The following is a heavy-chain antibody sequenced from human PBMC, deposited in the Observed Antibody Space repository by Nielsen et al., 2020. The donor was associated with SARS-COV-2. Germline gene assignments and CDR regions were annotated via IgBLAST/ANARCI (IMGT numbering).Heavy chain of an antibody. CDR1: GFTFDDYA. CDR2: ISGSGGST. D-gene: IGHD3-22*01. CDR3: AKDYYYDSSGYEHDAFDI. V-gene: IGHV3-23*01. Sequence: GESLKISCAASGFTFDDYAMHWVRQAPGKGLEWVSAISGSGGSTYYADSVKGRFTISRDNSKNTLYLQMNSLRAEDTAVYYCAKDYYYDSSGYEHDAFDIWGQGTMVTVSS. J-gene: IGHJ3*02.